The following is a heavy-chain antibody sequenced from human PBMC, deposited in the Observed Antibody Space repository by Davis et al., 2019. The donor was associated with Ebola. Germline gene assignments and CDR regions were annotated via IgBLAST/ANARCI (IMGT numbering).Heavy chain of an antibody. J-gene: IGHJ4*02. CDR1: GFTFSSYA. CDR2: ISGSGGST. CDR3: AKDLGYCSGGSCYRGDY. Sequence: GGSLRLSCAASGFTFSSYAMSWVRQAPGKGLEWVSAISGSGGSTYYADSVKGRFTLPRDNSKNTLYLQMNSLRAEDTTVYYCAKDLGYCSGGSCYRGDYWGQGTLVTVSS. D-gene: IGHD2-15*01. V-gene: IGHV3-23*01.